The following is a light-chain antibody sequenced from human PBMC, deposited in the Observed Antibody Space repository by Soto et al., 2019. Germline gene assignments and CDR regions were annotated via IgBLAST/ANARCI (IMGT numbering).Light chain of an antibody. Sequence: QSALTQPVSVSGSPGQSITISCTGTSGDIGSYNRVSWYQQHPGKAPKLIIYEVTDRPSGVSNRFSGSKSGNTASLTISGLQAEDEAEYYCSSYTNINTRACVFGTGTKVTV. J-gene: IGLJ1*01. CDR1: SGDIGSYNR. V-gene: IGLV2-14*01. CDR2: EVT. CDR3: SSYTNINTRACV.